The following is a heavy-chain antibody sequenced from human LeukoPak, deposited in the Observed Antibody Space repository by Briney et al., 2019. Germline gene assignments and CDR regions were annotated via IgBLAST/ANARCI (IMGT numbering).Heavy chain of an antibody. J-gene: IGHJ4*02. V-gene: IGHV3-64D*06. CDR2: ISSNGGST. CDR1: GNYW. CDR3: VKDKRFLEWLLFAPFFDY. Sequence: GGSLRLSCAASGNYWMHWVRQAPGKGLEYVSAISSNGGSTYYADSVKGRFTISRDNSKNTLYLQMSSLRAEDTAVYYCVKDKRFLEWLLFAPFFDYWGQGTLVTVSS. D-gene: IGHD3-3*01.